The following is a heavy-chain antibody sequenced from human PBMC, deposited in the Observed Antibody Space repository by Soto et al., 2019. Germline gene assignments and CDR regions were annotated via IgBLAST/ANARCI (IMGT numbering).Heavy chain of an antibody. V-gene: IGHV4-59*12. Sequence: PSETLSLTCSVSGGSINSYYWAWIRQSPGKGLEWIGYIFYTGSTNYNPSLEGRVTISVDTSKKYFSLILRSVTAADTAVYYCARDSICHSSSCPRFDPWGQGTLVTVPQ. J-gene: IGHJ5*02. D-gene: IGHD6-13*01. CDR2: IFYTGST. CDR3: ARDSICHSSSCPRFDP. CDR1: GGSINSYY.